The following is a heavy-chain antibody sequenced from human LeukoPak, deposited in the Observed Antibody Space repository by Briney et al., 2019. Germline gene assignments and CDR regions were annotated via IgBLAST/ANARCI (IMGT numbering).Heavy chain of an antibody. CDR3: ARDPETGYCSGGSCYGWFDP. CDR2: INPNSGST. J-gene: IGHJ5*02. V-gene: IGHV1-2*02. Sequence: ASVKVSCKASGYTFTGYYMHWVRQAPGQGLEWMGWINPNSGSTNYAQKFQGRVTMTRDTSISTAYMELSRLRSDDTAVYYCARDPETGYCSGGSCYGWFDPWGQGTLVTVSS. CDR1: GYTFTGYY. D-gene: IGHD2-15*01.